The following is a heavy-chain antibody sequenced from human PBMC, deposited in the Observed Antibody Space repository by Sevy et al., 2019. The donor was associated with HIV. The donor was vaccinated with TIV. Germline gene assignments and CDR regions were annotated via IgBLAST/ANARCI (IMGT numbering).Heavy chain of an antibody. CDR2: FSWDGGST. CDR3: AKEGGRAFDY. D-gene: IGHD3-16*01. V-gene: IGHV3-43*01. J-gene: IGHJ4*02. Sequence: GGSLRLSCAASGFTFDDYTMHWVHLAPGKGLEWVSLFSWDGGSTDYADSVKGRFTISRDNSKNSLYLQMNSLRTEDTALYYCAKEGGRAFDYWGQGTLVTVSS. CDR1: GFTFDDYT.